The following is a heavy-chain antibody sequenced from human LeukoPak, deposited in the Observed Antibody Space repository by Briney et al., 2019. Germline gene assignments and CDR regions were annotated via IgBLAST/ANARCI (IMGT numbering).Heavy chain of an antibody. V-gene: IGHV4-4*07. J-gene: IGHJ4*02. Sequence: KPSETLSLTCTVSGGSISSYYWSWIRQPAGKGLEWIGRIYTSGSTNYNPSLKSRVTISVDTSKNQFSLKLSSVTAADTAVYYCARAPYDSSGYTFDYWGQGTLVTVSS. CDR2: IYTSGST. CDR3: ARAPYDSSGYTFDY. D-gene: IGHD3-22*01. CDR1: GGSISSYY.